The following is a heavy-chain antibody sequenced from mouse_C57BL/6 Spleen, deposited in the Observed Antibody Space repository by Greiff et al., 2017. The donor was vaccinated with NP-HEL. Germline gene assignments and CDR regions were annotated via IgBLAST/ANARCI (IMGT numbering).Heavy chain of an antibody. CDR3: ARGITTVGGERYFDV. V-gene: IGHV1-50*01. CDR1: GYTFTSYW. D-gene: IGHD1-1*01. Sequence: VQLQQPGAELVKPGASVKLSCKASGYTFTSYWMQWVKQRPGQGLEWIGEIDPSDSYTNYNQKFKGKATLTVDTSSSTAYMQRSSLTSEDAAVYDCARGITTVGGERYFDVWGTGTTVTVSS. J-gene: IGHJ1*03. CDR2: IDPSDSYT.